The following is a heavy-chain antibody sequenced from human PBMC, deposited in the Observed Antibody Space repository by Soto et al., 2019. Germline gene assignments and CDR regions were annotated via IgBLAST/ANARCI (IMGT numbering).Heavy chain of an antibody. CDR2: ISYDGSNK. D-gene: IGHD4-17*01. CDR3: ARGPTYYGDDDGFDY. V-gene: IGHV3-30-3*01. CDR1: GFTFSSYA. Sequence: QVQLVESGGGVVQPGRSLRLSFAASGFTFSSYAMHWVRQAPGKGLEWVAVISYDGSNKYYADSVKGRFTISRDNSKNTLYLQMNSLRAEDTAVYYCARGPTYYGDDDGFDYWGQGTLVTVSS. J-gene: IGHJ4*02.